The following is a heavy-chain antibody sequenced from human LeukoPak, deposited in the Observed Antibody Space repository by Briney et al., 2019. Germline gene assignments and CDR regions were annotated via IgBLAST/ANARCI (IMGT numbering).Heavy chain of an antibody. V-gene: IGHV4-34*01. CDR1: GGSFSGYY. J-gene: IGHJ4*02. CDR3: ARISGSERDY. D-gene: IGHD1-26*01. CDR2: INHSGST. Sequence: PSETLSLTCAVYGGSFSGYYWSWIRQPPGKGLEWIGEINHSGSTNYNPSLKSRVTISVDTSKNQFSLKLSSVTAADTAVYYCARISGSERDYWGQGTLVTVSS.